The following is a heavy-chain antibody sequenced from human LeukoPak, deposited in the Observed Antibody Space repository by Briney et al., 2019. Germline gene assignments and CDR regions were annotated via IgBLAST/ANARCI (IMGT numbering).Heavy chain of an antibody. J-gene: IGHJ3*02. CDR3: ARDGAHGAFDI. V-gene: IGHV4-34*01. Sequence: SETLSLTCAVYGGSFSGYYWSWIRQPPGKGLEWSGEINHSGSTNYNSSLKSRVTISVDRSKNQFSLKLSSVTAADTAVYYCARDGAHGAFDIWGQGTMVTVSS. CDR1: GGSFSGYY. D-gene: IGHD3-16*01. CDR2: INHSGST.